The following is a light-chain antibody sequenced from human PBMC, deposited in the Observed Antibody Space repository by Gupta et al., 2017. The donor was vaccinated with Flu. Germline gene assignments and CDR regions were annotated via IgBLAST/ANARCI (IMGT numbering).Light chain of an antibody. CDR1: SDPDGNNY. CDR3: SSFIGVASWV. J-gene: IGLJ3*02. V-gene: IGLV2-14*04. Sequence: SDPDGNNYVSWYQQHPGKAPKNLLYSVNNRPSGVSNRFAGSKSRNTAALTSAGLQAEDEADYYCSSFIGVASWVFGGGTKLTVL. CDR2: SVN.